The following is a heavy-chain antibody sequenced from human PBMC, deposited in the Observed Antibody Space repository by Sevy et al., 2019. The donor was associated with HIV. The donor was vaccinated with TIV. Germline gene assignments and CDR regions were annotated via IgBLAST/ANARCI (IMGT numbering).Heavy chain of an antibody. CDR1: GYTLTEFS. D-gene: IGHD3-9*01. J-gene: IGHJ4*02. Sequence: ASVKVSCKVSGYTLTEFSIHWVRQAHGKGLEWMGGFDPGDGDAGTPYAQKFRDRLTMTADTSTDTVYMELSSLRSEDTAVYYCATDTTGYHSPLDYWGQGTLFTVSS. CDR3: ATDTTGYHSPLDY. V-gene: IGHV1-24*01. CDR2: FDPGDGDAGT.